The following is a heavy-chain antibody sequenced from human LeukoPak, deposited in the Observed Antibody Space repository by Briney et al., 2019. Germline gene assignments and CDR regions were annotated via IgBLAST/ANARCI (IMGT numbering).Heavy chain of an antibody. V-gene: IGHV4-59*11. D-gene: IGHD3-10*01. CDR1: GGPISTHY. CDR2: NYYSGST. J-gene: IGHJ6*03. Sequence: SETLSLTCIVSGGPISTHYWTSSRQPPGQGLKWIEYNYYSGSTNYNPSLKSRVTISVDTSKNQPSLKLNSVTGADTAVYYCARGATFRGTYDRDVWGEGTTVTVSS. CDR3: ARGATFRGTYDRDV.